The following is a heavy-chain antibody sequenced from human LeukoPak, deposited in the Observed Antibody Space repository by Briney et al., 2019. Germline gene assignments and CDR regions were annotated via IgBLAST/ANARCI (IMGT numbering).Heavy chain of an antibody. D-gene: IGHD3-9*01. CDR3: ARGRYFDWSLPPFDY. V-gene: IGHV4-59*08. J-gene: IGHJ4*02. Sequence: PSETLSLTCTVSGGSISSYYWSWIRQPPGKGLEWIGYVYYSGSTNYNPSLKSRVTISVDTSKNQFSLKLSSVTAADTAVYYCARGRYFDWSLPPFDYWGQGTLVTVSS. CDR1: GGSISSYY. CDR2: VYYSGST.